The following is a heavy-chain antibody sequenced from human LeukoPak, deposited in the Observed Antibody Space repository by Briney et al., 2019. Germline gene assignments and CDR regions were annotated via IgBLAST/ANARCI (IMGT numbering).Heavy chain of an antibody. CDR1: GFTFSNAW. D-gene: IGHD6-13*01. Sequence: GGSLRLSWAASGFTFSNAWMSWVRQAPGRGREWVGRIKSKTDGGTTDYAAPVRGRFTISRDDSKNTLYLQMNSLKTEDTDVYYCSTGRQQLVFDYWGQGTLVTVSS. CDR2: IKSKTDGGTT. CDR3: STGRQQLVFDY. V-gene: IGHV3-15*01. J-gene: IGHJ4*02.